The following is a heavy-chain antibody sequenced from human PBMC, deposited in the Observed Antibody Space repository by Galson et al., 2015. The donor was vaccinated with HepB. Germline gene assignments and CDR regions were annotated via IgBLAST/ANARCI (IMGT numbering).Heavy chain of an antibody. CDR2: INPNSGGT. V-gene: IGHV1-2*02. D-gene: IGHD6-19*01. CDR3: ATGEQWLIGDAFDI. Sequence: SVKVSCKASGYTFTGYYMHWVRQAPGQGLEWMGWINPNSGGTNYAQKFQGRVTMTRDTSISTAYMELSRLRSDDTAVYYCATGEQWLIGDAFDIWGQGTMVTVSS. J-gene: IGHJ3*02. CDR1: GYTFTGYY.